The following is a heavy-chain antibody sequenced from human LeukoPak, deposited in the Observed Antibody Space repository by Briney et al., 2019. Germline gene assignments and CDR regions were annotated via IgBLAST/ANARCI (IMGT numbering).Heavy chain of an antibody. Sequence: GASVKLSCKASGYTFSTYYMHWVRQAPGPGLEWMGIINPSGSSTSYAQKFQGRVTMTRETSTSTIYMELSSLRSEDTAVYYCAMRAGGYYGNMAAWGKGTTVTVSS. V-gene: IGHV1-46*01. D-gene: IGHD3-3*01. J-gene: IGHJ6*03. CDR3: AMRAGGYYGNMAA. CDR2: INPSGSST. CDR1: GYTFSTYY.